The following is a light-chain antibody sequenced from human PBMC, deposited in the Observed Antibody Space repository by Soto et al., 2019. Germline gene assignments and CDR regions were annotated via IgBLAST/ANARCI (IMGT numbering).Light chain of an antibody. CDR2: GNS. Sequence: ALTQPPSVSGAPGQRVTISCSGSSSNIGAGYDVNWYRQLPGTAPKLLIYGNSDRPSGVPDRFSGSKSGTSASLAITGLQAEDEADYFCQSYDRSLRTYVFGTGTKVTVL. CDR1: SSNIGAGYD. CDR3: QSYDRSLRTYV. J-gene: IGLJ1*01. V-gene: IGLV1-40*01.